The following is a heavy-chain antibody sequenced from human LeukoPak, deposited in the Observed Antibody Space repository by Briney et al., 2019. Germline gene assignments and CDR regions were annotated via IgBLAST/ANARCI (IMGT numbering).Heavy chain of an antibody. CDR2: MYHGGST. CDR3: ARQQYQLLPFLDHYYMDV. V-gene: IGHV4-38-2*01. CDR1: GYSISRGYY. Sequence: SETLSLTCAVSGYSISRGYYWGWIRQPPGKGLEWIGSMYHGGSTFYNQSLRSRVTVFVDTSKNQVSLKLSSVTAADTAVYYCARQQYQLLPFLDHYYMDVWGKGTTVTVSS. J-gene: IGHJ6*03. D-gene: IGHD2-2*01.